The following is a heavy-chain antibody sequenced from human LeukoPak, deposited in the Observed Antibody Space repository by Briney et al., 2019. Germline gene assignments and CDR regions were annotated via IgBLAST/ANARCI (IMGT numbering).Heavy chain of an antibody. CDR2: IYSGGST. CDR3: ARDLGYSYGQSDY. V-gene: IGHV3-53*01. J-gene: IGHJ4*02. Sequence: GGSLRLSCAASGFTVSSNYMSWVRQAPGKGLEWVSVIYSGGSTYYADSVKGRFTISRDNSKNTLYLQMNSLRAEDTAVYYSARDLGYSYGQSDYWGQGTLVTVSS. CDR1: GFTVSSNY. D-gene: IGHD5-18*01.